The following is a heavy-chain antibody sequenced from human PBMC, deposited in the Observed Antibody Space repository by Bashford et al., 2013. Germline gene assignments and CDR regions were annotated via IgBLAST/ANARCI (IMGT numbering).Heavy chain of an antibody. V-gene: IGHV1-2*02. CDR1: GYTFTGYY. Sequence: ASVKVSCKASGYTFTGYYMHWVRQAPGQGLEWMGWINPNSGGTNYAQKFQGRVTMTRDTSTSTAYMELSSLRSEDTAMYYCGRDWTVIYGSDYYYYGMDVVGPRDHGHRLL. J-gene: IGHJ6*02. CDR2: INPNSGGT. D-gene: IGHD3-10*01. CDR3: GRDWTVIYGSDYYYYGMDV.